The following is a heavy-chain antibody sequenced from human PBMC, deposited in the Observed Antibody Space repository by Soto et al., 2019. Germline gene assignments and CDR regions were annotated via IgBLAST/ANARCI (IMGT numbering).Heavy chain of an antibody. CDR3: ARDPLSDDYGAPGP. Sequence: TLSLTCTVSGGSISSGGYYWSWIRQHPGKGLEWIGYIYYSGSTYYNPSLKSRVTISVDTSKNQFSLKLSSVTAADTAVYYCARDPLSDDYGAPGPWGQGTLVTVSS. D-gene: IGHD4-17*01. V-gene: IGHV4-31*03. CDR1: GGSISSGGYY. CDR2: IYYSGST. J-gene: IGHJ5*02.